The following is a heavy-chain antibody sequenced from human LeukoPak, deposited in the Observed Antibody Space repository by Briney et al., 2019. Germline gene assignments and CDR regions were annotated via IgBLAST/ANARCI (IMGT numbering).Heavy chain of an antibody. CDR3: ARDWGRDGYNFDAFDI. J-gene: IGHJ3*02. CDR1: GYTFTSYG. D-gene: IGHD5-24*01. CDR2: ISAYNGNT. V-gene: IGHV1-18*01. Sequence: WASVKVSCKASGYTFTSYGISWVRQAPAQGLEWTGWISAYNGNTNYAQKLQGRVTMTTDTSTSTAYMELRSLRSDDTAVYYCARDWGRDGYNFDAFDIWGQGTMVTVSS.